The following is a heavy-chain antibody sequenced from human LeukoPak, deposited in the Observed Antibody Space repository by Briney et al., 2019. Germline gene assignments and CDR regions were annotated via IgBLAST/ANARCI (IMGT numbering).Heavy chain of an antibody. CDR2: INPNSGGT. CDR3: ARGSEYSSSHY. Sequence: ASVKVSCKASGYTFTGYYIHWVRQAPGQGLEWMGWINPNSGGTNYAQKFRGRVTMTRDTSISTTYMELSRLRSDDTAVYYCARGSEYSSSHYWGQGTLVTVSS. V-gene: IGHV1-2*02. CDR1: GYTFTGYY. D-gene: IGHD6-6*01. J-gene: IGHJ4*02.